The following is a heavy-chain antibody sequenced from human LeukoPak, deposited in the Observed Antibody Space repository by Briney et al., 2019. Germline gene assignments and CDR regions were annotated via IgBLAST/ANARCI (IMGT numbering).Heavy chain of an antibody. CDR2: ITGNGGTT. CDR1: GFSFSSYS. V-gene: IGHV3-23*01. Sequence: PGGSLRLSCAAAGFSFSSYSMNCVRQAPGKGLEWVSGITGNGGTTYYADSVKGRYTISRDNSKNTLYLQLNSMRAEDTAIYYCAKDFAVVAYFDYWGQGTLITVSS. CDR3: AKDFAVVAYFDY. D-gene: IGHD3-3*01. J-gene: IGHJ4*02.